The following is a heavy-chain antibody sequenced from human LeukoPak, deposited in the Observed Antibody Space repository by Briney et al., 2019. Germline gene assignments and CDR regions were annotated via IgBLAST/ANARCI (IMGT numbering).Heavy chain of an antibody. V-gene: IGHV4-38-2*02. CDR1: GYSISSGFY. J-gene: IGHJ5*02. CDR3: ARAYHSSWYLNWFDP. D-gene: IGHD6-13*01. CDR2: IHYSKIT. Sequence: SETLSLTCTVSGYSISSGFYWGWIRQSPGKGLDWIGSIHYSKITFYNPSLKSRVTMSLDTSKNRFSLNLNSVTAADTAVYYCARAYHSSWYLNWFDPWGQGTLVTVSS.